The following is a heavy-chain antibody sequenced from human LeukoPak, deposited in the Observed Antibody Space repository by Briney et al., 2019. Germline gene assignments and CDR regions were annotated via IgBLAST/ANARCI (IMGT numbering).Heavy chain of an antibody. V-gene: IGHV3-53*01. J-gene: IGHJ4*02. CDR3: AKDSLGGSYFLSGSYFDY. CDR1: GFTVSSNY. D-gene: IGHD1-26*01. CDR2: IYSGGST. Sequence: GGSLRLSCAASGFTVSSNYMSWVRQAPGKGLEWVSVIYSGGSTYYADSVKGRFTISRDNSKNTLYLQMNSLRAEDTAVYYCAKDSLGGSYFLSGSYFDYWGQGTLVTVSS.